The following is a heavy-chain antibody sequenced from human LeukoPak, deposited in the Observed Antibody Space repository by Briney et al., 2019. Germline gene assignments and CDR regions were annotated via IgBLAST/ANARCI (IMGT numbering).Heavy chain of an antibody. CDR1: GGSISSYY. D-gene: IGHD3-10*01. V-gene: IGHV4-4*07. Sequence: SETLSLTCTVSGGSISSYYWSWIQQPAGKGLEWIGRIYTSGSTNYNPSLKSRVTMSVDTSKNQFSLKLSSVTAADTAVYYCARAEDYYGSGSYLDYWGQGTLVSVSS. CDR2: IYTSGST. CDR3: ARAEDYYGSGSYLDY. J-gene: IGHJ4*02.